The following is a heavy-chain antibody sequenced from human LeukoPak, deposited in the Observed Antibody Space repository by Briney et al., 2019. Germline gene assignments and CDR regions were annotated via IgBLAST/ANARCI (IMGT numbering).Heavy chain of an antibody. Sequence: PGGSLRLSCAASGFTFRSYSMSWVRQAPGKGLEWVAYISSSSSTLHYPDPVKGRFTISRDNANNSLYLKMNSLRDEDTAVYYCARDGRPFDIWGQGTMVTVSS. J-gene: IGHJ3*02. D-gene: IGHD6-25*01. CDR1: GFTFRSYS. CDR2: ISSSSSTL. V-gene: IGHV3-48*02. CDR3: ARDGRPFDI.